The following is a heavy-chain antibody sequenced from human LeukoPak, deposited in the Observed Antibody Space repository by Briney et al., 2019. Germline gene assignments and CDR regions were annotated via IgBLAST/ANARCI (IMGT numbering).Heavy chain of an antibody. Sequence: PGGSLRLSCAASGFTFSAFPMSWVRQAPGKGLEWVSGISSSGHTTYYADSVKGRFTISRDNSKNTLYLQMDSLGAEETAIYYCVKGSGPSNTVSGTVFGYWGQGTVVTVSS. CDR2: ISSSGHTT. D-gene: IGHD6-19*01. CDR1: GFTFSAFP. J-gene: IGHJ4*02. CDR3: VKGSGPSNTVSGTVFGY. V-gene: IGHV3-23*01.